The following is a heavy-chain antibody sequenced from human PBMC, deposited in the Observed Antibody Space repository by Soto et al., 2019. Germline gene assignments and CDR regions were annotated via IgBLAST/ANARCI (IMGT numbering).Heavy chain of an antibody. J-gene: IGHJ3*02. Sequence: SETLSLTCSVSGGSISSYYWSWIRQPPGKGLEWIGYIFYSGSSNYNPSLKSRVTISVDTSKNQFSLKLSSVTAADTAVYYCARDNSAWHDTFDIWGQGTMVTVSS. CDR1: GGSISSYY. CDR3: ARDNSAWHDTFDI. V-gene: IGHV4-59*01. D-gene: IGHD6-19*01. CDR2: IFYSGSS.